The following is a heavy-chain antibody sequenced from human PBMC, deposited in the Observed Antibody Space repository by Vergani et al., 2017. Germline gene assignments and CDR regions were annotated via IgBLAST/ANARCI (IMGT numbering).Heavy chain of an antibody. Sequence: QVQLVQSGAEVKKPGSSVKVSCKASGYTFTSYGISWVRQAPGQGLEWMGWISAYNGNTNYAQKLQGRVTMTTDTSTSTAYMELRSLRSDDTAVYYCTREKSSSWLGGNWFDPWGQGTLVTVSS. J-gene: IGHJ5*02. CDR3: TREKSSSWLGGNWFDP. CDR1: GYTFTSYG. D-gene: IGHD6-13*01. CDR2: ISAYNGNT. V-gene: IGHV1-18*01.